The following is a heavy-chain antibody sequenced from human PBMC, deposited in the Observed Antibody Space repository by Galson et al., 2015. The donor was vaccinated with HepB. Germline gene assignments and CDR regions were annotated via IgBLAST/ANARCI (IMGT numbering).Heavy chain of an antibody. Sequence: SVKVSCKASGYTFTSYAMNWVRQAPGQGLEWMGWINTNTGNPTYAQGFTGRFVFSLDTSVSTAYLQISSLKAEDTAVYYCARDTQPAQYDYIWGSYRFDYWGQGTLVTVSS. J-gene: IGHJ4*02. D-gene: IGHD3-16*02. CDR1: GYTFTSYA. V-gene: IGHV7-4-1*02. CDR3: ARDTQPAQYDYIWGSYRFDY. CDR2: INTNTGNP.